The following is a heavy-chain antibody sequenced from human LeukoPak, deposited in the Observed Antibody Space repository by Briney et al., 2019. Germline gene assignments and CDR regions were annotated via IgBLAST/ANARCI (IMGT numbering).Heavy chain of an antibody. D-gene: IGHD5-18*01. J-gene: IGHJ4*02. Sequence: SETLSLTXTVSGGSISSCHWSWIRQPAGKGLEWIGRVHSSGTTNYNPSLKSRVTMSMDTSKNQLSLKLSSVTAADTAVYYCARDGLYNYGYSYFDYWGQGTLVTVSS. V-gene: IGHV4-4*07. CDR2: VHSSGTT. CDR3: ARDGLYNYGYSYFDY. CDR1: GGSISSCH.